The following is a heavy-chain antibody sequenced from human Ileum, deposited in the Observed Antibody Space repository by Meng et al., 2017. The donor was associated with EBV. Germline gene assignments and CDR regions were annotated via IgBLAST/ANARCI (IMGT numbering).Heavy chain of an antibody. CDR3: ARDPAYPRGLFDS. D-gene: IGHD3-10*01. J-gene: IGHJ4*02. CDR2: IYRSGST. Sequence: GPVVVNPSTTLSPTCPVSGDSSSNSDYYVDWIRQSPGKGLVWIASIYRSGSTYYDPSLKSRVTISLDTSKNQFSLKLSSVTAADTAVYYCARDPAYPRGLFDSWGQGTLVTVSS. V-gene: IGHV4-39*07. CDR1: GDSSSNSDY.